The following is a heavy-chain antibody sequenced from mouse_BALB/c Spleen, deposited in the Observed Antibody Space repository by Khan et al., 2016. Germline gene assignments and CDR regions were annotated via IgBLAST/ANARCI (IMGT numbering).Heavy chain of an antibody. CDR2: INSDGDYT. V-gene: IGHV5-6*01. CDR3: ASHLTGSCAY. J-gene: IGHJ3*01. CDR1: GFTFSTYG. Sequence: EVELVESGGDLVKPGGSLRLSCAASGFTFSTYGMSWVRQPLDKRLEWVATINSDGDYTYYPDPVKGRFTISRYNAENTLYLQRSRLQSEDTAIYYCASHLTGSCAYWRQASLVTVSA. D-gene: IGHD4-1*01.